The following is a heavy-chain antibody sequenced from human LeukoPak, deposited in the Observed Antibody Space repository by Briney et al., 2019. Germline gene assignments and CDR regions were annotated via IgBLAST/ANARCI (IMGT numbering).Heavy chain of an antibody. J-gene: IGHJ6*02. D-gene: IGHD3-9*01. CDR1: GFTFSSYA. V-gene: IGHV3-21*01. CDR2: ISSSSSYI. CDR3: ARDQGSFDSYYYYGMDV. Sequence: GGSLRLSCAASGFTFSSYAMSWVRQAPGKGLEWVSSISSSSSYIYYADSVKGRFTISRDNAKNSLYLQMNSLRAEDTAVYYCARDQGSFDSYYYYGMDVWGQGTTVTVSS.